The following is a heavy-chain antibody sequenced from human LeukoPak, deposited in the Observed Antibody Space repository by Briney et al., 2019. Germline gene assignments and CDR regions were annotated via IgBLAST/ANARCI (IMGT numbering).Heavy chain of an antibody. V-gene: IGHV4-59*01. CDR1: GGSISSYY. CDR3: ARSLIAVAGNDAFDI. CDR2: IYYTGST. J-gene: IGHJ3*02. Sequence: SETLSLTCTVSGGSISSYYWSWLRQPPGKGLEGVGYIYYTGSTNYNPSLKSPLTISVDTSKNPFSLKLSSVTAADTAVYYCARSLIAVAGNDAFDIWGQGTMVTVSS. D-gene: IGHD6-19*01.